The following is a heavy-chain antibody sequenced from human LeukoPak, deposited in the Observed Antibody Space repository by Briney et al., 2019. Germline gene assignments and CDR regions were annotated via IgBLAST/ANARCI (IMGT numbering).Heavy chain of an antibody. CDR1: GGSISSGGYY. D-gene: IGHD3-22*01. J-gene: IGHJ4*02. CDR2: IYYSGST. V-gene: IGHV4-31*03. CDR3: ARLDSYYYDSSGYYYFDY. Sequence: PSETLSLTCTVSGGSISSGGYYWSWIRQHPGKGLEWIGYIYYSGSTYYNPSLKSRVTISVDTSKNQFSLKLSSVTAADTAVYYCARLDSYYYDSSGYYYFDYWGQGTLVTVSS.